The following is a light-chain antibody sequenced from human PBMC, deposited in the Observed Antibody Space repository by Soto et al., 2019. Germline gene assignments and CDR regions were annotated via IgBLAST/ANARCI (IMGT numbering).Light chain of an antibody. CDR3: QLYRSYSPWA. CDR2: DAS. V-gene: IGKV1-5*01. CDR1: QSIGNL. Sequence: DIQMTQSPSTLSASVRDRVTITCRASQSIGNLLAWYQQKPGKAPNLLIYDASSLETGVPSRFIGSGSGTEFTLSISSLQPDDFATYFCQLYRSYSPWAFGQGTRVEIK. J-gene: IGKJ1*01.